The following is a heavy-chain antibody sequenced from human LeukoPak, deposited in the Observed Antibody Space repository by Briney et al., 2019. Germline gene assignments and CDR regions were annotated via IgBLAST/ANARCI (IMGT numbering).Heavy chain of an antibody. D-gene: IGHD6-13*01. CDR1: GFTFSTYW. CDR2: IKQDGSEK. J-gene: IGHJ4*02. Sequence: GGSLRLSCAASGFTFSTYWMSWVRQAPGKGLEWVANIKQDGSEKYYIDSVKGRFTISRDNAKNSLYLQMNSLGAEDTAMYYCARDSAGNDYWGQGTLVTVSS. V-gene: IGHV3-7*01. CDR3: ARDSAGNDY.